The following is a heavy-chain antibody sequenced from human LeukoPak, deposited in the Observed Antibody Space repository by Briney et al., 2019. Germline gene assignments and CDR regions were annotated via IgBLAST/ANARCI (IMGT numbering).Heavy chain of an antibody. CDR1: GYPFDNFG. CDR3: ARDRVGGDLTGVSLY. J-gene: IGHJ4*01. CDR2: FSAYNGKT. V-gene: IGHV1-18*01. Sequence: GAAVKVSCKASGYPFDNFGLTWVRQAPGQGLEWMGWFSAYNGKTHYAQKFRGRLTLTTETPTSTAYLELRSLKSDDTAVYYCARDRVGGDLTGVSLYWGQGTLVTVSS. D-gene: IGHD4-17*01.